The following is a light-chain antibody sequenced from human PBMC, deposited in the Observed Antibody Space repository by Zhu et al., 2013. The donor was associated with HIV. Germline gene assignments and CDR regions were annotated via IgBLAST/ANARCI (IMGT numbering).Light chain of an antibody. CDR2: GAS. Sequence: IVLTQSPDSLSLSPGERATLSCRASQSVSSSYLAWYQQKPGQAPRLLISGASNRATGIPDRFSGSGSGTDFTLTISRLEPDDFAVYYCQQYDGAPQWTFGQGTKVDIK. CDR3: QQYDGAPQWT. J-gene: IGKJ1*01. CDR1: QSVSSSY. V-gene: IGKV3-20*01.